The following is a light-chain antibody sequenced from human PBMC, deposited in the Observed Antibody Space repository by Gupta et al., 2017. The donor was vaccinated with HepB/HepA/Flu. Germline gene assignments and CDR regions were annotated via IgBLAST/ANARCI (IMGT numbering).Light chain of an antibody. V-gene: IGKV1-5*03. Sequence: DIQMTQSPSTLSASVGDSVTITCRASQSISNLLAWFQQKPGRAPKLLVYGASTLQRGVPSRFSGSGSGTEFTLSISGLQPDDFATYYCQEDCSSSWTFGQGTKVEI. CDR3: QEDCSSSWT. CDR2: GAS. CDR1: QSISNL. J-gene: IGKJ1*01.